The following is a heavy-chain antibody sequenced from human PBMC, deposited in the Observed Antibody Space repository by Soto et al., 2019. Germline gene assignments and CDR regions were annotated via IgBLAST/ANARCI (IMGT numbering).Heavy chain of an antibody. D-gene: IGHD6-13*01. CDR1: GYTFTGYY. V-gene: IGHV1-2*04. J-gene: IGHJ3*02. Sequence: ASVKVSCKASGYTFTGYYMHWVRQAPGQGLEWMGWINPNSGGTNYAQKFQGWVTMTGDTSISTAYMELSRLRSDDTAVYYCARGNSSWSNDAFDIWGQGTMVTVSS. CDR3: ARGNSSWSNDAFDI. CDR2: INPNSGGT.